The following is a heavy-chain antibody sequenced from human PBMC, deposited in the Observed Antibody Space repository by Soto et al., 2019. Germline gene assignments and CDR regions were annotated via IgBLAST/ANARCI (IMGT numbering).Heavy chain of an antibody. CDR2: INSDGSST. CDR1: GFTFSTYW. D-gene: IGHD2-8*01. J-gene: IGHJ3*02. V-gene: IGHV3-74*01. Sequence: GGSLRLSCATSGFTFSTYWMHWVRQAPGKGLVWVSRINSDGSSTSYADSVKGRFTISRDNAKNTLFLQMNSLRAEDTAVYYCARVAGVYESYDAFYIWGQGTMVTVSS. CDR3: ARVAGVYESYDAFYI.